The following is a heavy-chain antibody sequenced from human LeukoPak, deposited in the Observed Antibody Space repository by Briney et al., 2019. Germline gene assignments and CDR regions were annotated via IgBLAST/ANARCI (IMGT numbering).Heavy chain of an antibody. D-gene: IGHD6-13*01. Sequence: PSETLSLTCTVSGGSITGYYWSWLRQPPGKGLEWIGQIYYTGGTSYNPSLKSRVTISVDTSKNQFSLKLSSVTAADTAMYYCLRHSSSWRFAFDSWGRGTLVTVSS. CDR2: IYYTGGT. J-gene: IGHJ4*02. CDR3: LRHSSSWRFAFDS. V-gene: IGHV4-59*01. CDR1: GGSITGYY.